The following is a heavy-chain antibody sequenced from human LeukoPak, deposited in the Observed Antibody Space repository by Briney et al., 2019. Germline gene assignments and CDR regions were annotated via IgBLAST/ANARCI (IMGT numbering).Heavy chain of an antibody. J-gene: IGHJ5*02. CDR3: ARVRMHGWFDP. CDR1: GGSISSYY. Sequence: SETLSLTYTVSGGSISSYYWSWIRQPPRKGLEWIGYIYYSGSTNYNPSLKSRVTISVDTSKNQFSLKLSSVTAADTAVYYCARVRMHGWFDPWGQGTLVTVSS. V-gene: IGHV4-59*01. CDR2: IYYSGST.